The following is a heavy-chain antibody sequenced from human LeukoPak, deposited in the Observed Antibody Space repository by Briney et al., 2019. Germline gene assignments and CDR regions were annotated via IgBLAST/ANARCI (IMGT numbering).Heavy chain of an antibody. CDR2: ISGSGDNT. V-gene: IGHV3-23*01. D-gene: IGHD3-22*01. CDR1: GFTFSSYA. J-gene: IGHJ4*02. Sequence: GGSLRLSCAASGFTFSSYAMSWVRQAPGKGLEWVSGISGSGDNTYYADSVKGRFTISRDNSKNTLYVQVNSLGTESTAAYYCAKGSYYDSSGSFHFDYWGQGTLVTVSS. CDR3: AKGSYYDSSGSFHFDY.